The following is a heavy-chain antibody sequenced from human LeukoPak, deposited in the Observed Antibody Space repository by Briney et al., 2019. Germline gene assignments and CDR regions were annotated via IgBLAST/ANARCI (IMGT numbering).Heavy chain of an antibody. CDR1: GFTVSSNY. CDR3: ARTLGYYSRAFDY. Sequence: PGGSLRLSCAASGFTVSSNYMSWVRQAPGKGLECVSVIYSGGSTYYADSVKGRFTISRDNSKNTLYLQMNSLRAEDTAVYYCARTLGYYSRAFDYWGQGTLVTVSS. CDR2: IYSGGST. D-gene: IGHD3-22*01. J-gene: IGHJ4*02. V-gene: IGHV3-66*01.